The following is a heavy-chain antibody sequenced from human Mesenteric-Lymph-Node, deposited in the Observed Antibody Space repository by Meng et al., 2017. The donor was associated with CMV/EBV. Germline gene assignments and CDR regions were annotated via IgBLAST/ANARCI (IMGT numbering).Heavy chain of an antibody. D-gene: IGHD2-15*01. J-gene: IGHJ5*02. CDR3: AREEVGYGLWFDP. CDR2: IFYSGST. V-gene: IGHV4-31*02. Sequence: VSGGPLSSGGYYWTWIRQHPGKGLEWLGNIFYSGSTQYNPALKSRLTMSVDTSKNQFSLRLISVTAADTAVYFCAREEVGYGLWFDPSGQGTLVTVSS. CDR1: GGPLSSGGYY.